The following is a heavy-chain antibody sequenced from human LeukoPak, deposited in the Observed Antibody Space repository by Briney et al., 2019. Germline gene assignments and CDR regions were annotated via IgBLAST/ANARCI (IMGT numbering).Heavy chain of an antibody. CDR1: GGPISSHH. Sequence: SETLSLTCTVSGGPISSHHWSWIRQPPGKGLEWIGYIYYSGNTNYNPSLKSRVTISVDTSKNQFSLKLSSVTAADTAVYYCARVEVAATKAGDYYYYMDVRGKGTTVTVSS. CDR3: ARVEVAATKAGDYYYYMDV. CDR2: IYYSGNT. J-gene: IGHJ6*03. V-gene: IGHV4-59*11. D-gene: IGHD2-15*01.